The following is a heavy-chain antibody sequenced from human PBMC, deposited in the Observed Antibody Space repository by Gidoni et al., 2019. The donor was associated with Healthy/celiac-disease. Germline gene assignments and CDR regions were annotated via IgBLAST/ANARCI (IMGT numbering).Heavy chain of an antibody. CDR3: ARGWGPYSSSAQFDY. CDR1: GDSVSSTSAA. V-gene: IGHV6-1*01. CDR2: TYYRSKWYN. J-gene: IGHJ4*02. Sequence: QVQLQQSGPGLVKPSQTLSLTCSISGDSVSSTSAACNWIKQSPARGLEWLGRTYYRSKWYNDYAVSVKSRITISPDTSKNQYSLQLNSVTPEDTAVYYCARGWGPYSSSAQFDYWGQGTLVTVSS. D-gene: IGHD6-6*01.